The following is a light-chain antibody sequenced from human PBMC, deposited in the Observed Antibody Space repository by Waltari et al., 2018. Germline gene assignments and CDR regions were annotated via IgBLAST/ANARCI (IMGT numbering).Light chain of an antibody. CDR1: QSVGSF. V-gene: IGKV3-11*01. CDR2: DAS. Sequence: EIVLTQSPATLSLSPGERATLSCRASQSVGSFLAWYQQKPGQAPRLLIYDASNRATGIAARCSGSGSGTDFTLTISGLEPEDFAVYYCQQRSSWWTFGQGTKVEIK. CDR3: QQRSSWWT. J-gene: IGKJ1*01.